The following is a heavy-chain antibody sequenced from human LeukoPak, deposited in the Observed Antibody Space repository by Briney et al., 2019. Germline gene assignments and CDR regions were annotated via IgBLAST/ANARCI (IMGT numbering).Heavy chain of an antibody. Sequence: GGSLRLSCAASGFTFSNFAMSWVRQAPGKGLEWVSGITGSGGNTYYADSVKGRFTISRDNSKNTLYLQMNSLRAEDTAVYYCARDSRAGKNFQNYYYYGMDVWGQGTTVTVSS. V-gene: IGHV3-23*01. CDR2: ITGSGGNT. CDR1: GFTFSNFA. CDR3: ARDSRAGKNFQNYYYYGMDV. J-gene: IGHJ6*02. D-gene: IGHD3-10*01.